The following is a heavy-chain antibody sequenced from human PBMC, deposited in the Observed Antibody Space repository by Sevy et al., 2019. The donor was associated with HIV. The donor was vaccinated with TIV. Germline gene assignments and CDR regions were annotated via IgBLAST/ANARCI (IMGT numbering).Heavy chain of an antibody. CDR3: AREASIAARLMGY. CDR1: GFTFSSYG. CDR2: MWYDGSNK. V-gene: IGHV3-33*01. D-gene: IGHD6-6*01. J-gene: IGHJ4*02. Sequence: GGSLRLSCAASGFTFSSYGMHWVRQAPGKGLEGVAFMWYDGSNKYYADSVKGRFTISRDNSKNTLYLQMNSLRAEDTAVYYCAREASIAARLMGYWGQGTLVTVSS.